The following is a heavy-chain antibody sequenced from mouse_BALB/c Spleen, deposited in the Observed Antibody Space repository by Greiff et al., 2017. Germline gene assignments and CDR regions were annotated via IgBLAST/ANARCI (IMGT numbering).Heavy chain of an antibody. Sequence: QVHVKQSGPELVKPGASVKISCKASGYTFTDYYINWVKQKPGQGLEWIGWIYPGSGNTKYNEKFQGKATITADTSSNTAYLQLSSLTSEDTAVYYCARGEMIYYDFLYAMDYWGQGTSVTVSS. CDR3: ARGEMIYYDFLYAMDY. CDR1: GYTFTDYY. J-gene: IGHJ4*01. CDR2: IYPGSGNT. D-gene: IGHD2-4*01. V-gene: IGHV1-84*02.